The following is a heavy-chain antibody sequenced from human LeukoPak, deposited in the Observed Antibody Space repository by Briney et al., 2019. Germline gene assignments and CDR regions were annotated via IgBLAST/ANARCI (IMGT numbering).Heavy chain of an antibody. CDR3: ARVGRWLQSIYYYYYMDV. D-gene: IGHD5-24*01. Sequence: PSETLSLTCAVYGGSFSGYYWSWIRQPPGKGLEWIGEINHSGSTNYNPSLKSRVTISVDTSKSQFSLKLSSVTAADTAVYYCARVGRWLQSIYYYYYMDVWGKGTTVTVSS. CDR1: GGSFSGYY. J-gene: IGHJ6*03. V-gene: IGHV4-34*01. CDR2: INHSGST.